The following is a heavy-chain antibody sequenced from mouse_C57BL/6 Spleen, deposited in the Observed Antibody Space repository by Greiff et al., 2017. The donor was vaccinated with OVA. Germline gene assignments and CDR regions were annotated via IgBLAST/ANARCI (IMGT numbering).Heavy chain of an antibody. CDR1: GYSFTGYY. CDR3: AREGRGDYYAMDY. CDR2: INPSPGGT. V-gene: IGHV1-42*01. Sequence: VQLQQSGPELVKPGASVTISCKASGYSFTGYYMNWVKHSPEKSLEWIGEINPSPGGTTYHQKFKTKATLTVDKSSSTAYMQLKSLTSEDAAVYDCAREGRGDYYAMDYWGQGTSVTVSA. J-gene: IGHJ4*01.